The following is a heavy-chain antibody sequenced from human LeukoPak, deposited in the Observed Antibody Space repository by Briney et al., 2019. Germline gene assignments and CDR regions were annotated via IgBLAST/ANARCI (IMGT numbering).Heavy chain of an antibody. J-gene: IGHJ3*02. CDR2: IKSKTDGGTT. Sequence: KTGGSLRLSCAAPGFTFSNAWMSWVRQAPGKGLEWVGRIKSKTDGGTTDYAAPVKGRFTISRDDSKNTLYLQMNSLKTEDTAVYYCTTRITMIVVVLGAFDIWGQGTMVTVSS. CDR1: GFTFSNAW. CDR3: TTRITMIVVVLGAFDI. V-gene: IGHV3-15*01. D-gene: IGHD3-22*01.